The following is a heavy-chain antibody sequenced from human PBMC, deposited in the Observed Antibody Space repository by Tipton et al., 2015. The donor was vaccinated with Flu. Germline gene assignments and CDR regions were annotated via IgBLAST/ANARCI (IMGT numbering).Heavy chain of an antibody. CDR3: ARVNRSWLVP. D-gene: IGHD2/OR15-2a*01. V-gene: IGHV4-59*11. CDR1: GGSISGHY. CDR2: IFYTGNT. J-gene: IGHJ5*02. Sequence: TLSLTCSVSGGSISGHYWNWIRQPPGKGLEWIGYIFYTGNTDYSPSLKSRVTISLDTSKNQFSLELTSMTAADTAVYYCARVNRSWLVPWGQGTLVTVSS.